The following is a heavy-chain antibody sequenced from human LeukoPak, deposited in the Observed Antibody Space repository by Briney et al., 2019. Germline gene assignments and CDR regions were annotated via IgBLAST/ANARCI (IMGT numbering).Heavy chain of an antibody. CDR2: INAGNGNT. V-gene: IGHV1-3*01. J-gene: IGHJ5*02. Sequence: ASVKVSCKASGYTFTSYAMHWVRQAPGQRLEWMGWINAGNGNTKYSQKFQGRVTITRDTSASTAYMELSSLRSEDTAVYYCARDWRDYGDYGDTVVDWFDPWGQGTLVTVSS. CDR3: ARDWRDYGDYGDTVVDWFDP. CDR1: GYTFTSYA. D-gene: IGHD4-17*01.